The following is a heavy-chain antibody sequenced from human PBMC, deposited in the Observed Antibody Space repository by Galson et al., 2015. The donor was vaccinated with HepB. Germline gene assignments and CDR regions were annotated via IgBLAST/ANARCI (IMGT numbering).Heavy chain of an antibody. Sequence: SVKVSCKVSGYALTELSMHWVRQAPGKGLEWMGGFDPEDGETIYAQKFQGRVTMTEDTSTDTAYMELSSLRSEDTAVYYWATADHNNWNYISGWFDPWGQGTLVTVSS. CDR1: GYALTELS. V-gene: IGHV1-24*01. D-gene: IGHD1-7*01. CDR2: FDPEDGET. CDR3: ATADHNNWNYISGWFDP. J-gene: IGHJ5*02.